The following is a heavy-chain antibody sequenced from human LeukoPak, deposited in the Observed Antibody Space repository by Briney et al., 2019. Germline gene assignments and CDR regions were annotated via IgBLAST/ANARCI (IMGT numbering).Heavy chain of an antibody. Sequence: SEALSLTCAVYGGSFSGYYWSWIRQPPGKGLEWIGEINHSGSTNYNPSLKSRVTISVDTSKNQFSLKLSSVTAADTAVYYCARLPFTMVRGVRRGYYFDYWGQGTLVTVSS. CDR2: INHSGST. J-gene: IGHJ4*02. D-gene: IGHD3-10*01. V-gene: IGHV4-34*01. CDR1: GGSFSGYY. CDR3: ARLPFTMVRGVRRGYYFDY.